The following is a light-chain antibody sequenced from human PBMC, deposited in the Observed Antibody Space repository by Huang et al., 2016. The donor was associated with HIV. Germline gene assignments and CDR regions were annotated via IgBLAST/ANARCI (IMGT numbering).Light chain of an antibody. CDR1: QDITNY. Sequence: DIQMTQSPSSLSASVGDRVTITCQASQDITNYLNWYQQKPGKAPNLLIHDVSSLQRGVPSRFSGSGSGTDCTFTISSLQPEDIATYYCQQYDSLPPTFGQGTKVEIK. CDR3: QQYDSLPPT. CDR2: DVS. V-gene: IGKV1-33*01. J-gene: IGKJ1*01.